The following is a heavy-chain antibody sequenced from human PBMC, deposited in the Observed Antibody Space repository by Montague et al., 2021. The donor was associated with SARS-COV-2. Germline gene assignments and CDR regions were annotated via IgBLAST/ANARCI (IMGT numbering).Heavy chain of an antibody. CDR3: ASSLVWFEIDY. CDR1: GFTFSSYA. V-gene: IGHV3-30*04. CDR2: IPYDGSNK. Sequence: SLRLSCAASGFTFSSYAMHWVRQAPGKGLEWVAVIPYDGSNKYYADSVKGRFTISRDNSKNTLYLKMNSLRAEDTAVYYCASSLVWFEIDYWGQGTLVTVSS. D-gene: IGHD3-10*01. J-gene: IGHJ4*02.